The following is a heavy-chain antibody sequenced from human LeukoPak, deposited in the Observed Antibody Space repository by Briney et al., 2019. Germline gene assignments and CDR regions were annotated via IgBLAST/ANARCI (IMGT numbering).Heavy chain of an antibody. CDR3: ARGPYSSSIFDY. CDR2: IKQDGSEK. V-gene: IGHV3-7*01. Sequence: TGGSLRLSCAAPGFTFSSYWMSWVRQAPGKGLEWVANIKQDGSEKYYVDSVKGRFTISRDNAKNSLYLQMNSLRAEDTAVYYCARGPYSSSIFDYWGQGTLVTVSS. D-gene: IGHD6-6*01. CDR1: GFTFSSYW. J-gene: IGHJ4*02.